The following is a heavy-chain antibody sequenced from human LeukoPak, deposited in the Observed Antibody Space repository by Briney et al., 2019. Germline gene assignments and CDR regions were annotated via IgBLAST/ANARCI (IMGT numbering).Heavy chain of an antibody. V-gene: IGHV1-2*04. J-gene: IGHJ4*02. CDR2: INPNSGGT. Sequence: ASVKVSCKASGYTFTNYAMNWVRQAPGQGLEWMGWINPNSGGTNYAQKFQGWVTMTRDTSISTAYMELSRLRSDDTAVYYCARAPNSITPGHLDYWGQGTLVTVSS. D-gene: IGHD1-1*01. CDR3: ARAPNSITPGHLDY. CDR1: GYTFTNYA.